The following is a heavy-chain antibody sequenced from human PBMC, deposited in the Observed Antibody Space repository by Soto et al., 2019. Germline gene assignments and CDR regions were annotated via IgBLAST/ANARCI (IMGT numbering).Heavy chain of an antibody. CDR3: AKFRGPSYSYYSMDV. CDR2: ISGSGRTT. D-gene: IGHD3-16*01. V-gene: IGHV3-23*01. J-gene: IGHJ6*03. Sequence: EVLLLESGGGLVQPGGSLRLSCAASGFTFGSYAMNWLRQAPGRGLECVSFISGSGRTTYYADSVKGRFTVSRDNSKSTLYLQMNSLRAEDTALYYCAKFRGPSYSYYSMDVWGKGTTVTVSS. CDR1: GFTFGSYA.